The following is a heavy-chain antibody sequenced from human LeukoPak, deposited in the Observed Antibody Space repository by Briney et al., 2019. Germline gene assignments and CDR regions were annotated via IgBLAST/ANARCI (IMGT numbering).Heavy chain of an antibody. CDR2: VYTSGST. CDR3: AKSYFDYSTYYSYYFNL. J-gene: IGHJ4*02. D-gene: IGHD4-11*01. Sequence: SQTLSLTCTVSGGSISGGYWSWIRQPPGRGLEWIGYVYTSGSTNYNPSLKSRVTISVDTCKSQFPLKLSSVTAADTAVYYCAKSYFDYSTYYSYYFNLWGQGALVTVSS. CDR1: GGSISGGY. V-gene: IGHV4-4*09.